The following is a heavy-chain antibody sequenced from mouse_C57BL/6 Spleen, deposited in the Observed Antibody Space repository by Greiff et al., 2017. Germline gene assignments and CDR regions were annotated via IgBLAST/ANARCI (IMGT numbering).Heavy chain of an antibody. Sequence: QVQLQQSGPELVKPGASVKISCKASGYAFSSSWMNWVKQRPGKGLEWIGRIYPGDGDTNYNGKFKGKATLTADKSSSTAYMQLSSLTSEDSAVYFCARWVYDYDYAMDYWGQGTSVTVSS. CDR3: ARWVYDYDYAMDY. V-gene: IGHV1-82*01. CDR2: IYPGDGDT. D-gene: IGHD2-4*01. CDR1: GYAFSSSW. J-gene: IGHJ4*01.